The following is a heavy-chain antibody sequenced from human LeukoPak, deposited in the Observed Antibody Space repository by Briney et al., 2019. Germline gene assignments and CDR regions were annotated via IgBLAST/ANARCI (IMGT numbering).Heavy chain of an antibody. CDR1: GFTVSSNY. CDR2: IYSGFST. V-gene: IGHV3-66*01. Sequence: GGSLRLSCAASGFTVSSNYMSWVRQAPGKGLEWVSIIYSGFSTYYADSVKGRFTISRDNSKNTLYLQMNSLRAEDTAVYYCARGSPSGVGATNDYWGQGTLVTVSS. J-gene: IGHJ4*02. D-gene: IGHD1-26*01. CDR3: ARGSPSGVGATNDY.